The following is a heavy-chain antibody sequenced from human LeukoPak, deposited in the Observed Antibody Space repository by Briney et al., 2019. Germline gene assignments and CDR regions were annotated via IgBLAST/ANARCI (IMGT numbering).Heavy chain of an antibody. CDR1: GFTFSSYS. CDR3: ARDARMVRGVIISPLGY. V-gene: IGHV3-21*01. Sequence: GGSLRLSCAASGFTFSSYSMNCVRQAPGKGLEWVSSISSSSSYIYYADSVKGQFTISRDNAKNSLYLQMNSLRAEDTAVYYCARDARMVRGVIISPLGYWGQGTLVTVSS. D-gene: IGHD3-10*01. CDR2: ISSSSSYI. J-gene: IGHJ4*02.